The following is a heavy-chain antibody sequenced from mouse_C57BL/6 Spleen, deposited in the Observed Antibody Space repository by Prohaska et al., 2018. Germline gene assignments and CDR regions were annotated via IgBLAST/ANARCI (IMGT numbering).Heavy chain of an antibody. J-gene: IGHJ2*01. CDR1: GYTFTNYW. CDR3: ARGDSNYYYFDY. CDR2: IYPGGGYT. D-gene: IGHD2-5*01. V-gene: IGHV1-63*01. Sequence: QVQLQQSGAELVRPGTSVKMSCKASGYTFTNYWIGWAKQRPGHGLEWIGDIYPGGGYTNYNEKFKGNATLTADKSSSTAYMQFSSLTSEDSAIYYCARGDSNYYYFDYWGQGTTLTVSS.